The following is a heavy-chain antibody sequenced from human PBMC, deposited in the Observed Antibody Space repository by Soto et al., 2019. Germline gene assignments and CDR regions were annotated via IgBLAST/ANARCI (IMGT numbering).Heavy chain of an antibody. Sequence: QITLKESGPTLGKPTQTLTLTCSFSGFSLTTTGVGLGWIRQPPGKALEWLALIYWNDNKRYSPSLKSRLTITKDTSKNQVVLTMTNMDPVDTGTYYCANLAGRWGQGTLVTVSS. J-gene: IGHJ4*02. CDR3: ANLAGR. CDR2: IYWNDNK. CDR1: GFSLTTTGVG. V-gene: IGHV2-5*01.